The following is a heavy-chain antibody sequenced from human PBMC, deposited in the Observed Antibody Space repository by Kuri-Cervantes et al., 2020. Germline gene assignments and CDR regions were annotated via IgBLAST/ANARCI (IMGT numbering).Heavy chain of an antibody. Sequence: GESLKISCAASGFTFSSYAMHWVRQAPGKGLEWVAVISYDGSNKYYADSVKGRFTISRDNSKNTLYLQMKSLRAEDTAVYYCHLGTPKPSDYWGQGTLVTCYS. J-gene: IGHJ4*02. D-gene: IGHD3-10*01. V-gene: IGHV3-30-3*01. CDR1: GFTFSSYA. CDR2: ISYDGSNK. CDR3: HLGTPKPSDY.